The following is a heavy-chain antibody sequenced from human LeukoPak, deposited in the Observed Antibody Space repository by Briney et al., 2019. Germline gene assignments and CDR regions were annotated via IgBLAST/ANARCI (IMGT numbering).Heavy chain of an antibody. V-gene: IGHV4-39*01. CDR2: IYYSGST. J-gene: IGHJ6*03. D-gene: IGHD6-19*01. CDR1: GGSISSSSYY. CDR3: ARHVVAVAGTNPYYYYYYMDV. Sequence: PSETLSLTCTVSGGSISSSSYYWGWIRQPPGKGLEWIGSIYYSGSTYYNPSLKSRVTISVDTSKNQFSLKLSSVTAADTAVYYCARHVVAVAGTNPYYYYYYMDVWGKETTVTVSS.